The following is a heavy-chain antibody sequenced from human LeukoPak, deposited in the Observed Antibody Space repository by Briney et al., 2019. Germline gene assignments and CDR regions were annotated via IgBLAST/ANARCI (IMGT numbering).Heavy chain of an antibody. J-gene: IGHJ4*02. D-gene: IGHD1-1*01. CDR1: GGSISSYY. CDR2: IYYSGST. Sequence: SETLSLTCTVSGGSISSYYWSWIRQPPGKGLEWIGYIYYSGSTNSNPSLKSRVTMSVDTSKNQFSLKLSSVTAADTAVYYCTRRGRNNWGEGNDYWGQGTLVTVSS. V-gene: IGHV4-59*08. CDR3: TRRGRNNWGEGNDY.